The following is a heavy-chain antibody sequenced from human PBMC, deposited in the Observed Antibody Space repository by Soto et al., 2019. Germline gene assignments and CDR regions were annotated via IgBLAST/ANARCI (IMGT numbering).Heavy chain of an antibody. CDR3: AKEQLERPFYYYYYYMDV. CDR2: ISWNSGSI. CDR1: GFTFDAYA. Sequence: GGSLRLSCAASGFTFDAYAMHWVRQAPGKGLEWVSGISWNSGSIGYADSVKGRFTISRDNAKNSLYLQMNSLRAEDTALYYCAKEQLERPFYYYYYYMDVWGKGTKVTVSS. J-gene: IGHJ6*03. D-gene: IGHD1-1*01. V-gene: IGHV3-9*01.